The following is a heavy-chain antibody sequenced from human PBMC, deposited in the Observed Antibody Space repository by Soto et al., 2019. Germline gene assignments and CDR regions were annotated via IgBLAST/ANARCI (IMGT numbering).Heavy chain of an antibody. J-gene: IGHJ4*02. CDR2: IYPGDSDT. D-gene: IGHD5-12*01. V-gene: IGHV5-51*01. CDR1: GYNFNTYW. Sequence: PGESLKISCEGSGYNFNTYWIGWVRQMPGKGLEWMALIYPGDSDTRYSPPFEGQVTLSVDRSISTAYLQWSSLKASDTAIYYCATSTVSYVDIVSSTTRGYFDHWGQGTLVTVSS. CDR3: ATSTVSYVDIVSSTTRGYFDH.